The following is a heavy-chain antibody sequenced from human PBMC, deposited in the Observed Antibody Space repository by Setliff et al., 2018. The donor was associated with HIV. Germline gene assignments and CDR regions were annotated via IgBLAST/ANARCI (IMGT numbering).Heavy chain of an antibody. Sequence: SVKVSCKASGGTFINSAFTWVRQAPGQGLEWMGSIIPIFNTGNYAQKFQNRVTITADESTSTAYMELSSLRSEDTAVYYCALPYCSGYNGDYWGQGTLVTVSS. CDR2: IIPIFNTG. D-gene: IGHD2-15*01. CDR3: ALPYCSGYNGDY. V-gene: IGHV1-69*13. CDR1: GGTFINSA. J-gene: IGHJ4*02.